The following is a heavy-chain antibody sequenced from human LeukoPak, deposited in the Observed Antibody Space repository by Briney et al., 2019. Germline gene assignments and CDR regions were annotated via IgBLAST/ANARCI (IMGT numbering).Heavy chain of an antibody. CDR2: ISSSGSYI. CDR1: GFTFSSYS. D-gene: IGHD3-10*01. Sequence: GGSLRLSCAASGFTFSSYSMNWVRQAPGKGLEWVSSISSSGSYIYYADSVKGRFTISRDNAKNSLYLQMNSLSAEDTAVYYCARENRGSLDYWAQETLVTVSS. J-gene: IGHJ4*02. V-gene: IGHV3-21*01. CDR3: ARENRGSLDY.